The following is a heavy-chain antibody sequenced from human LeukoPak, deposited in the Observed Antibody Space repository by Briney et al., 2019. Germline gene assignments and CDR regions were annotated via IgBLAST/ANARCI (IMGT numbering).Heavy chain of an antibody. J-gene: IGHJ4*02. V-gene: IGHV3-53*01. CDR2: TYSGGNT. CDR1: GFTVSTSY. CDR3: ARGCFYDRSPYCPFDY. Sequence: GGSLRLSCAASGFTVSTSYMGWVRQAPGKGLEWVSVTYSGGNTYYADSVKGRFTISRDNSKNTLYLQMNSLRGEDTAVYYCARGCFYDRSPYCPFDYWGQGTLVTVSS. D-gene: IGHD3-22*01.